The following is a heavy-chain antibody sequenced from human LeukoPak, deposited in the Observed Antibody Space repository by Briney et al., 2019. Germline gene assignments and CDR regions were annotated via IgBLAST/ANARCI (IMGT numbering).Heavy chain of an antibody. J-gene: IGHJ4*02. D-gene: IGHD2-15*01. CDR3: ARYYYLSGGSCYSFLSY. V-gene: IGHV1-18*01. CDR1: GYTFTNYG. CDR2: ISAYNGNT. Sequence: ASVKVSCKASGYTFTNYGIGWVRQAPGQGLEWMGWISAYNGNTNYAQKFQGRVTMTTDTSTSTAYMELRSLRSDDTAVYYCARYYYLSGGSCYSFLSYWGQGTLVTVSS.